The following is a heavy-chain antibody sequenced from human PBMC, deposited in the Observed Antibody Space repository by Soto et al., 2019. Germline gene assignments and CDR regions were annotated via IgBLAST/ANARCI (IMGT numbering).Heavy chain of an antibody. CDR3: AKDIRGRYPDSSFAY. J-gene: IGHJ4*02. D-gene: IGHD1-26*01. CDR1: GFTFDDYA. V-gene: IGHV3-9*01. Sequence: GGSLRLSCAASGFTFDDYAMHWVRQAPGKGLEWVSGIDWNSGSIGYADSVRGRFTISRDNAKNSLYLRMNSLRAEDTAFYYCAKDIRGRYPDSSFAYWGRGTLVTVSS. CDR2: IDWNSGSI.